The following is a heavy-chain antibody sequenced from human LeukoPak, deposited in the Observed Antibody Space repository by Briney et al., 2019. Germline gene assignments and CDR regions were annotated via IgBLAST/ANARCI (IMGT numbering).Heavy chain of an antibody. CDR2: IYYSGST. J-gene: IGHJ5*02. V-gene: IGHV4-59*01. Sequence: KRSETLSLTCTVSGGSISSYYWNWIRQPPGKGLEWIGYIYYSGSTNYNPSLKSRVTISVDTSKNQFSLKLSSVTAADTAVYYCARAVRRTEITMVRGVIITGWFDPWGQGTLVTVSS. CDR3: ARAVRRTEITMVRGVIITGWFDP. CDR1: GGSISSYY. D-gene: IGHD3-10*01.